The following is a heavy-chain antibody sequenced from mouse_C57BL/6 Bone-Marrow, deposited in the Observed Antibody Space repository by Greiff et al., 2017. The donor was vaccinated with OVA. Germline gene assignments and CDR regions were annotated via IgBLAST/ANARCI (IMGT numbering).Heavy chain of an antibody. CDR2: IYPRSGNT. Sequence: VQLQQSGAELARPGASVKLSCKASGYTFTSYGISWVKQRTGQGLEWIGEIYPRSGNTYYNEKFKGKATLTADKSSSTAYMELRILTSEDSAVYFCARPDGSSYDYAMDYWGQGTSVTVAS. J-gene: IGHJ4*01. V-gene: IGHV1-81*01. CDR3: ARPDGSSYDYAMDY. D-gene: IGHD1-1*01. CDR1: GYTFTSYG.